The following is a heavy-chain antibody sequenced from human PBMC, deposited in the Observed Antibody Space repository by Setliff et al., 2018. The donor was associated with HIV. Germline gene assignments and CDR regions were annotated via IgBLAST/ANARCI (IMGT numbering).Heavy chain of an antibody. J-gene: IGHJ5*02. CDR3: ARAKTIGVSAVFFDP. Sequence: SETLSLTCTVSDASISGSYWVWIRQPPGKGLEWIGYMSLTRDTKYNPSLNSRVTTSIDTSKNQFSLELRSVTAADTAKYYCARAKTIGVSAVFFDPWGQGRPVTVSS. V-gene: IGHV4-59*08. CDR2: MSLTRDT. CDR1: DASISGSY. D-gene: IGHD3-3*01.